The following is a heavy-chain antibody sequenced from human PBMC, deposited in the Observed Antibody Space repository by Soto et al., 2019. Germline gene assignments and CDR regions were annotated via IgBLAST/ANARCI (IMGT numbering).Heavy chain of an antibody. D-gene: IGHD1-20*01. Sequence: PSETLSLTCTVSGGSIRNYFWSWIRQPPGKRLEWIGYIYYSGYTNYNPSLKNRVTISVDTSKNEFSLELTSVTAADTALYYCARGRYGMSLTGPEVVAYWGQGTLVTVSS. CDR1: GGSIRNYF. V-gene: IGHV4-59*01. CDR2: IYYSGYT. J-gene: IGHJ4*02. CDR3: ARGRYGMSLTGPEVVAY.